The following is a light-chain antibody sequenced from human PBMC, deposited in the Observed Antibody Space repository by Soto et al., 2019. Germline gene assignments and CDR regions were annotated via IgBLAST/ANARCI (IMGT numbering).Light chain of an antibody. CDR1: SYNIGAGYD. Sequence: QSVLTQSPSVSGAPGQRVTISCAGSSYNIGAGYDVNWYQQLPGTAPKLLIYDDNNRPSGVPDRFSGSKSATSASLAITGLQAEDEANYYCQSSDSSLSGSVVFGGGTKLTVL. V-gene: IGLV1-40*01. J-gene: IGLJ2*01. CDR3: QSSDSSLSGSVV. CDR2: DDN.